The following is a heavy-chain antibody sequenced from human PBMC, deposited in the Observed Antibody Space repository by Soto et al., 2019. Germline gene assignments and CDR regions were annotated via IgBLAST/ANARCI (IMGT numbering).Heavy chain of an antibody. V-gene: IGHV3-53*01. J-gene: IGHJ4*02. D-gene: IGHD5-18*01. CDR3: ARGYNYGWDY. Sequence: VQLVESGGGVVQPGRSLRLSCAASGFTVSSNYMSWVRQAPGKGRKWVSVIYSGGSTYYADSVKGRFTISRDNSKNTLYLQMNSLRAEDTAVYYCARGYNYGWDYWGQGTLVTVSS. CDR1: GFTVSSNY. CDR2: IYSGGST.